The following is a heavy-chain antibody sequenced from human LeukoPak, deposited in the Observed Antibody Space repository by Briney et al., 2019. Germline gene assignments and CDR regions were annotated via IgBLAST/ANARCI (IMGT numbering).Heavy chain of an antibody. V-gene: IGHV3-53*01. Sequence: GGSLRLSCAASGFTVSSNYMSWVRQAPGKGLEWVSVIYSGGSTYYADSVKGRLTISRDNSKNTLYLQMNSLRAEDTAVYYCARLIAVAEIYYYYYYMDVWGKGTTVTVSS. CDR1: GFTVSSNY. J-gene: IGHJ6*03. CDR3: ARLIAVAEIYYYYYYMDV. D-gene: IGHD6-19*01. CDR2: IYSGGST.